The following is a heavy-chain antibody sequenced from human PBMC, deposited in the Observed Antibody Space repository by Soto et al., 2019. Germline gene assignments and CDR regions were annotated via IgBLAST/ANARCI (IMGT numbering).Heavy chain of an antibody. CDR3: AKLQSRELGRGAFDV. D-gene: IGHD7-27*01. J-gene: IGHJ3*01. CDR1: GFTFSSYA. Sequence: PGGSLRLSWEASGFTFSSYAMSWVRQAPGKGLEWVSGISGSGGSIYYADSVKGRFIISRDNSKNMLNLQMNSLSAEDTAVYYCAKLQSRELGRGAFDVWGQGTMVTVSS. CDR2: ISGSGGSI. V-gene: IGHV3-23*01.